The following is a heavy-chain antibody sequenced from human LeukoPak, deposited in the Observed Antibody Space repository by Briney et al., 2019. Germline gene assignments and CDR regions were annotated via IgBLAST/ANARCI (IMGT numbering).Heavy chain of an antibody. J-gene: IGHJ4*02. CDR1: GFTFNIYA. CDR2: ISGSGSNT. CDR3: AKDPLDY. V-gene: IGHV3-23*01. Sequence: GGSLRLSCVASGFTFNIYAMIWVRQAPGKGLEWVSGISGSGSNTYNAGYVKGRFTISRDNSKNTVYLQMNSLRAEDTAIYYCAKDPLDYWGQGTLVTVSS.